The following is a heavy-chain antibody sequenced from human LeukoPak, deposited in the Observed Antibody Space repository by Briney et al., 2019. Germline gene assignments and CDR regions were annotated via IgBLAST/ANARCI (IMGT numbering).Heavy chain of an antibody. CDR1: GGSISSYY. D-gene: IGHD3-9*01. CDR3: ARHADYDILTGYSPFDY. J-gene: IGHJ4*02. Sequence: PSETLSLTCTVSGGSISSYYWSWIRQPPGKGLEWIGYIYYSGSTNYNPSLKSRVTISVDTSKNQFSLKLSSVTAADTAVYYCARHADYDILTGYSPFDYWGQGTLVTVSS. CDR2: IYYSGST. V-gene: IGHV4-59*08.